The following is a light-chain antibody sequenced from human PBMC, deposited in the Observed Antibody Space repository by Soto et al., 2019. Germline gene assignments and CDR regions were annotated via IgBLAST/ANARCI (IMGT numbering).Light chain of an antibody. CDR2: DAS. CDR1: QSVSSY. Sequence: EIVLTQSPATLSLSPGERATLSCRASQSVSSYLAWYQQKPGQAPRLLIYDASNRATGIPARFSGSGSGTDFTLTSSSLEPKDFAVYYCQQRSNWPPITFGQGTRLEIK. J-gene: IGKJ5*01. CDR3: QQRSNWPPIT. V-gene: IGKV3-11*01.